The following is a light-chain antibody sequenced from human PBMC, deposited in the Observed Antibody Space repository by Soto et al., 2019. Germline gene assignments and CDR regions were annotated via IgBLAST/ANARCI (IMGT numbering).Light chain of an antibody. CDR3: QQYGSSPAT. Sequence: EIVLTQSPGTLSLSPGERVTLSCRASQAVSSTYLAWYQQKPGQAPRLLVYLASSRATGVPDRFSGSGSGTDFTLTISRQEPDDSAVYYCQQYGSSPATFGQGTKLEIK. CDR1: QAVSSTY. J-gene: IGKJ2*01. V-gene: IGKV3-20*01. CDR2: LAS.